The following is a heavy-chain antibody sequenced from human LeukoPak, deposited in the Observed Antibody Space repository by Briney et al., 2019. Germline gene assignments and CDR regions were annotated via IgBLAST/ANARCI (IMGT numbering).Heavy chain of an antibody. D-gene: IGHD1-26*01. CDR2: ISSHSSTI. CDR1: GFTFSRYG. V-gene: IGHV3-48*01. J-gene: IGHJ3*02. Sequence: GGTLRLSCEASGFTFSRYGMSWVRQAPGKGLEWISYISSHSSTIYYADSVKGRFTISRDNAKNSLYLQMNSLRAEDTAVYYCARELLSGSYFYDAFDIWGQGTMVTVSS. CDR3: ARELLSGSYFYDAFDI.